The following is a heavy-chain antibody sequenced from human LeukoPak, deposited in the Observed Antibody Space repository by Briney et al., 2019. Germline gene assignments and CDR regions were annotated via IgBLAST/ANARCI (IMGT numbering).Heavy chain of an antibody. Sequence: GGSLRLYCAASGFTFSSYAMSYVRQAPGKGLEWVSAISGSGGSTYYADSVKGRFTISRDNSKNTLYLQMNSLRAEDTAVYYCAKDPRRYYYDSSGSVSSAFDIWGQGTMVTVSS. CDR1: GFTFSSYA. CDR2: ISGSGGST. J-gene: IGHJ3*02. CDR3: AKDPRRYYYDSSGSVSSAFDI. D-gene: IGHD3-22*01. V-gene: IGHV3-23*01.